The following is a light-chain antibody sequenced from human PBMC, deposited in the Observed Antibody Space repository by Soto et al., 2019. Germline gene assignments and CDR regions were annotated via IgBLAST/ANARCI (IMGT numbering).Light chain of an antibody. Sequence: EIVMTQSPATLSVSPGERATLPCRASQSVSSNLAWYQQKPGQAPRLLIYGASTRATGIPARFSGSGSGTEFTLTISSLQSEDFAVYYCQQYNNWPPEKTFGQGTRLEIK. CDR2: GAS. CDR1: QSVSSN. CDR3: QQYNNWPPEKT. V-gene: IGKV3-15*01. J-gene: IGKJ5*01.